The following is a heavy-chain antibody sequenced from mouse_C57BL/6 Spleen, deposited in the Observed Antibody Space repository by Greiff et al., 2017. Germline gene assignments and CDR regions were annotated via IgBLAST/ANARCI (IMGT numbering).Heavy chain of an antibody. Sequence: VQLQQPGAELVKPGASVKMSCKASGYTFTSYWITWVKQRPGQGLEWIGDIYPGSGSTNYNEKFKSKATLTVDTSSSTAYMQLRSLTSEDSAVYYCAREELRLTLDYWGQGTTLTVSS. V-gene: IGHV1-55*01. CDR2: IYPGSGST. J-gene: IGHJ2*01. CDR3: AREELRLTLDY. D-gene: IGHD3-2*02. CDR1: GYTFTSYW.